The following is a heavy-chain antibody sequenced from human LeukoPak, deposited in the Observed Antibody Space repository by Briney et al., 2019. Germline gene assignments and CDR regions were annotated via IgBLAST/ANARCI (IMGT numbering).Heavy chain of an antibody. CDR1: GGSISSSSYY. CDR3: ARGYDSSGYYGIFAFDI. CDR2: IYYSGST. V-gene: IGHV4-39*01. D-gene: IGHD3-22*01. Sequence: SETLSLTCTVSGGSISSSSYYWGWIRQPPGKGLEWIGSIYYSGSTYYNPSLKSRVTISVDTSKNQFSLKLSSVTAADTAVYYCARGYDSSGYYGIFAFDIWGQGTMVTVSS. J-gene: IGHJ3*02.